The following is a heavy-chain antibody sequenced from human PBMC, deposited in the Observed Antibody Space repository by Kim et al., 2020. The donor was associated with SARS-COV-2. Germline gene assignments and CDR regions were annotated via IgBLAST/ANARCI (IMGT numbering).Heavy chain of an antibody. J-gene: IGHJ4*02. CDR1: GGSVRSGYYY. V-gene: IGHV4-61*01. Sequence: SETLSLTCTVSGGSVRSGYYYWSWIRQPPGKGLEWIGYLYYNGNSKYNPSIKSRVTMSDDSSKSQFSLKLSAVTAADTAIYYCARGYYDGIDQWVQGTLV. CDR2: LYYNGNS. CDR3: ARGYYDGIDQ. D-gene: IGHD3-22*01.